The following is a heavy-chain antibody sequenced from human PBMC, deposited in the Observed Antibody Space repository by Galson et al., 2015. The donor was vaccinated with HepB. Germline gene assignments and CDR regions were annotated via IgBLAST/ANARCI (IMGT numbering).Heavy chain of an antibody. D-gene: IGHD3-10*01. CDR2: ISGNGDIT. CDR3: AKVNYGSGSYDDY. CDR1: GSTFRNYA. V-gene: IGHV3-64D*06. J-gene: IGHJ4*02. Sequence: SLRLSCAASGSTFRNYAMHWVRQAPGKGLDFVSAISGNGDITYYADSVKGRFSISRDNSKNIVYFQMTSLRPEDTAVYYCAKVNYGSGSYDDYWGQGTLLTVSS.